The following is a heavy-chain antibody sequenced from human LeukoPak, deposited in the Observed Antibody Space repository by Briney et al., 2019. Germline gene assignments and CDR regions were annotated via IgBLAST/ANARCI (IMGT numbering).Heavy chain of an antibody. J-gene: IGHJ6*04. CDR2: ILYDGTNK. V-gene: IGHV3-30*02. CDR1: GFTFSSYA. D-gene: IGHD3-10*02. CDR3: AKLGITMIGGV. Sequence: PGGSLRLSCAASGFTFSSYAMHWVRQAPGKGLEWVAFILYDGTNKDYADSVKGRFTISRDNSKNTLYLQMNSLRAEDTAVYYCAKLGITMIGGVWGKGTTVTISS.